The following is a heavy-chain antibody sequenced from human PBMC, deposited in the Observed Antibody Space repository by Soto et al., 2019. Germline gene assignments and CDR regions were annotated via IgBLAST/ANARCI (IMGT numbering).Heavy chain of an antibody. CDR2: INHSGST. CDR3: ASFTIFGVVYSGYFDY. CDR1: CGSFSGYY. V-gene: IGHV4-34*01. D-gene: IGHD3-3*01. Sequence: SETLSLTCAVYCGSFSGYYWSWIRQPPGKGLEWIGEINHSGSTNYNPSLKSRVTISVDTSKNQFSLKLSSVTAADTAVYYCASFTIFGVVYSGYFDYWGQGTLVTVSS. J-gene: IGHJ4*02.